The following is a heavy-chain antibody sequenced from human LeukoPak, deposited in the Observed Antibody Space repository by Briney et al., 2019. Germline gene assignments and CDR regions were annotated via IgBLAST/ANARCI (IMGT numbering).Heavy chain of an antibody. D-gene: IGHD5-18*01. CDR3: AREGYSLNSYFDY. CDR2: ISSSGSTI. Sequence: GGSLRLSCAASGFTFSSYSMSWVRQAPGKGLEWVSYISSSGSTIYYADSVKGRFTISRDNAKNSLYLQMTSLRAEDTAVYYCAREGYSLNSYFDYWGQGTLVTVSS. J-gene: IGHJ4*02. CDR1: GFTFSSYS. V-gene: IGHV3-48*04.